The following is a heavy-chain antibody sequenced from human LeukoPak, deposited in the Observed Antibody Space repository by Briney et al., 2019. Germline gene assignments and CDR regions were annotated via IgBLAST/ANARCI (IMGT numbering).Heavy chain of an antibody. J-gene: IGHJ4*02. CDR3: ARLADSSSYYLTPTDY. V-gene: IGHV3-23*01. Sequence: GGSLRLSCAASGFTFSGYAMSWVRQAPGKGLEWVSLISSSGDRTFYADSVKGRFTISRDNSKNTLYLQMNSLRAEDTAVYYCARLADSSSYYLTPTDYWGQGTLVSVSS. CDR2: ISSSGDRT. CDR1: GFTFSGYA. D-gene: IGHD3-22*01.